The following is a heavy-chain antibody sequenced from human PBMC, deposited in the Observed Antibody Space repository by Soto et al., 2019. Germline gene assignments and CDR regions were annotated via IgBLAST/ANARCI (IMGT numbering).Heavy chain of an antibody. CDR3: ARDCYVDH. CDR1: GYTFTSYG. Sequence: QVQLVQSGAEVKKPGDSVRVSCKASGYTFTSYGIGWVRQAPGQGLEWMGWISANNGNTKYAQKLQGRVTMTTDASTSTAYMELRSLRSDDAAVYYCARDCYVDHWGQGTLVTVSS. CDR2: ISANNGNT. J-gene: IGHJ4*02. V-gene: IGHV1-18*01.